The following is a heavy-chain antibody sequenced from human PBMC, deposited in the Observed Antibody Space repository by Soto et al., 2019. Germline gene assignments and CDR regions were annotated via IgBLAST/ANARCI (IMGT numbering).Heavy chain of an antibody. Sequence: SETLSLTCTVSSGSISSISYYWGWIRQPPGKGLEWIGSIYDSGSTYYNPSLECRVTISVDRSKNQFCLELSSVTAADTAMDYFASQADGSSSVYYHRLDVWGQGTTVTLS. D-gene: IGHD1-26*01. J-gene: IGHJ6*02. CDR3: ASQADGSSSVYYHRLDV. CDR2: IYDSGST. V-gene: IGHV4-39*01. CDR1: SGSISSISYY.